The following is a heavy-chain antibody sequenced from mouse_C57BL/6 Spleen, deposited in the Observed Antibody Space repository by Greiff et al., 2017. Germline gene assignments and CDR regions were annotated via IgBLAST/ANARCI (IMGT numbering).Heavy chain of an antibody. J-gene: IGHJ4*01. V-gene: IGHV5-17*01. CDR1: GFTFSDYG. Sequence: EVKLVESGGGLVKPGGSLKLSCAASGFTFSDYGMHWVRQAPEKGLEWVAYISSGSSTIYYADTVKGRFTISRDNAKNTLFLQMTSLRSEDTAMYSCARPGIYSNYNYAMDYWGQGASVTVAS. CDR3: ARPGIYSNYNYAMDY. CDR2: ISSGSSTI. D-gene: IGHD2-5*01.